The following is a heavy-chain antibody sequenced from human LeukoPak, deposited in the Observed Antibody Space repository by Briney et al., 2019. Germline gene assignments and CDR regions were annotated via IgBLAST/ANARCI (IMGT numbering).Heavy chain of an antibody. CDR2: IYYTET. D-gene: IGHD7-27*01. V-gene: IGHV4-59*02. J-gene: IGHJ4*02. CDR1: GGSVSDYY. CDR3: ATRKLGNDY. Sequence: SETLSLTCTVSGGSVSDYYWSWIRQSPGKGLEWIGYIYYTETSYNPSLKSRVTISADTSKNQFSLKLYSVTAADTAVYYCATRKLGNDYWGQGTLVTVSS.